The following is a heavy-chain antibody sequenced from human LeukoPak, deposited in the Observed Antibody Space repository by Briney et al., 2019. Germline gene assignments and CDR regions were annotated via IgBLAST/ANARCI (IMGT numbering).Heavy chain of an antibody. CDR1: GYTFTGYY. CDR2: INPNSGGT. D-gene: IGHD2-15*01. J-gene: IGHJ3*02. CDR3: ARKKCSGGSCYSQDAFDI. V-gene: IGHV1-2*02. Sequence: ASVKVSCKASGYTFTGYYMHWVRQAPGQGLEWMGWINPNSGGTNYAQKFQGRVTITADKSTSTAYMELSSLRSEDTAVYYCARKKCSGGSCYSQDAFDIWGQGTMVTVSS.